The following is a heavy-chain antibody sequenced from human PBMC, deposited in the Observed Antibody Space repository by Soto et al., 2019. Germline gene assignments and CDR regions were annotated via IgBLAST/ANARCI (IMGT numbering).Heavy chain of an antibody. Sequence: ASVKVSCKASGYTFTSYYMHWVRQAPGQGLEWMGIINPSGGSTSYAQKFQGRVTMTRDTSTSTVYMELSSLRSEDTAVYYCAREGRPDIVVVVAARDAFDIWGQGTIVTVSS. CDR1: GYTFTSYY. D-gene: IGHD2-15*01. CDR3: AREGRPDIVVVVAARDAFDI. CDR2: INPSGGST. V-gene: IGHV1-46*01. J-gene: IGHJ3*02.